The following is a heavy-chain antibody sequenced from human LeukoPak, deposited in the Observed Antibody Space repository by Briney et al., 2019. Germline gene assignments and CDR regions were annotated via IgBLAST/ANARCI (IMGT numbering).Heavy chain of an antibody. J-gene: IGHJ5*02. CDR2: LSTDGSTT. CDR1: GFTFRSYW. CDR3: AKNRHDTARLPFDP. D-gene: IGHD3-22*01. V-gene: IGHV3-74*01. Sequence: GGSLRLSCTASGFTFRSYWMHWVRQVPGKGLVWVSRLSTDGSTTNYADSVKGRFTISRDNAKNTLYLQMNSLTAEDTAIYYCAKNRHDTARLPFDPWGQGTLVTISS.